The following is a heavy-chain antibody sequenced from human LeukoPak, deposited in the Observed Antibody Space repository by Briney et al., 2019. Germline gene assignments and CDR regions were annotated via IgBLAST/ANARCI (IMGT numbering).Heavy chain of an antibody. CDR2: IIPIFGTA. Sequence: ASVKVSCKASGGTFSSYAISWVRQAPGQGLEWMGGIIPIFGTANYAQKFQGRVTITTDESTSTAYMELSSLRSDDTAVYYCARGSGYSSGLIDYWGQGTLVTVSS. CDR1: GGTFSSYA. J-gene: IGHJ4*02. V-gene: IGHV1-69*05. CDR3: ARGSGYSSGLIDY. D-gene: IGHD6-19*01.